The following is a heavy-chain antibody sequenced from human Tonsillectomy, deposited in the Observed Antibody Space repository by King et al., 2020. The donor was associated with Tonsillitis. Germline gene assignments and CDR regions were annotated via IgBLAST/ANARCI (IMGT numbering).Heavy chain of an antibody. Sequence: VQLVQSGAEVKKPGSSVKVSCKASGGTFSGYTMYWVRQAPGQGLEWMGEIIPSFGTPNYGRKFQGRVTITADVSTSTAYMELTSLSSDDTAVYFCARDAIAAAGLDSGGQGTLVTVSS. CDR2: IIPSFGTP. CDR3: ARDAIAAAGLDS. D-gene: IGHD6-13*01. CDR1: GGTFSGYT. J-gene: IGHJ4*02. V-gene: IGHV1-69*01.